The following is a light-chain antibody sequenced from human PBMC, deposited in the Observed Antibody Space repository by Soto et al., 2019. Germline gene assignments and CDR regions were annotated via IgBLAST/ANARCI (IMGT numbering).Light chain of an antibody. J-gene: IGKJ1*01. V-gene: IGKV3D-15*01. CDR3: QQFRNWPWT. Sequence: EIVLTQSPGTLSVSPVDRVTLSGMASQSISINLAWYQHKPGQAPRLLIHAGSTRATGIPARISGSGSGTEFTLTISSLQSEDFAVYYCQQFRNWPWTFGQGTKVDI. CDR2: AGS. CDR1: QSISIN.